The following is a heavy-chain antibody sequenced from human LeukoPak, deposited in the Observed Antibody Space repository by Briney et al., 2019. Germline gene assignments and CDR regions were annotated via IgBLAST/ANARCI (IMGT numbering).Heavy chain of an antibody. V-gene: IGHV4-34*01. CDR3: ARGRPVLLWFGEPSNWFDP. CDR1: GGSFSGYY. D-gene: IGHD3-10*01. CDR2: INHSGST. Sequence: SETLSLTCAVYGGSFSGYYWSWIRQPPGKGLEWIGEINHSGSTNYNPSLKSRVTVSVDTSKNQFSLKLSSVTAADTAVYYCARGRPVLLWFGEPSNWFDPWGQGTLVTVSS. J-gene: IGHJ5*02.